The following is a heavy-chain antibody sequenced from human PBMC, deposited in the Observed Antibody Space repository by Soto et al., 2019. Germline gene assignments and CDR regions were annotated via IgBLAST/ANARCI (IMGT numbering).Heavy chain of an antibody. CDR1: GFALSSSW. D-gene: IGHD6-19*01. V-gene: IGHV3-74*01. J-gene: IGHJ4*02. Sequence: EVQLVESGGGLVQPGGSLRLSCEGSGFALSSSWMHWVRQDPRKGLVWGSRINFGGSSTDYTDSVRGRYPISRDNTKNTMSLEMNSQRAGAKAVYHCARGPRGWYGFDYWGQGPLVTVSS. CDR2: INFGGSST. CDR3: ARGPRGWYGFDY.